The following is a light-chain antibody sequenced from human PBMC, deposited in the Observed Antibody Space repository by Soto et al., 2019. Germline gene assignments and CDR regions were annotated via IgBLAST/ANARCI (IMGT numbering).Light chain of an antibody. CDR1: QSVLYSSNNKNY. J-gene: IGKJ2*01. CDR3: QQYYSTPYT. Sequence: DIVMTQSPDSLAVSLGERATINCKSSQSVLYSSNNKNYLAWYQQKPGQPPKMLIYWASTRESGVPDRFSGSGSGIDFTLTSSSVQAEDVAVYSCQQYYSTPYTFGQGTKLEIK. V-gene: IGKV4-1*01. CDR2: WAS.